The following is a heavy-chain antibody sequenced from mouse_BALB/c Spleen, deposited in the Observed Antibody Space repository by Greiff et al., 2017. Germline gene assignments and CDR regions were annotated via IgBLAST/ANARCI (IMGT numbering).Heavy chain of an antibody. CDR2: INPSTGYT. D-gene: IGHD2-2*01. J-gene: IGHJ4*01. CDR3: ARYGVTEDYYAMDY. CDR1: GYTFTSYW. Sequence: VQLQESGAELAKPGASVKMSCKASGYTFTSYWMHWVKQRPGQGLEWIGYINPSTGYTEYNQKFKDKATLTADKSSSTAYMQLSSLTSEDSAVYYCARYGVTEDYYAMDYWGQGTSVTVSS. V-gene: IGHV1-7*01.